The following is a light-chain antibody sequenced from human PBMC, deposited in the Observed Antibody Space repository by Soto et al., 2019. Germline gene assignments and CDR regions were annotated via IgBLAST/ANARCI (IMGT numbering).Light chain of an antibody. CDR1: SSDVGGYNY. CDR2: EVS. V-gene: IGLV2-14*01. CDR3: SSYTSSSTRV. Sequence: QSALTQPASVSGSPGQTSTISCTGTSSDVGGYNYVSWYQQHPGKAPKLMIYEVSNRPSGVSNRFSVSKSGNTASLTISGLQAEDEADYYCSSYTSSSTRVFGGGTKLTVL. J-gene: IGLJ3*02.